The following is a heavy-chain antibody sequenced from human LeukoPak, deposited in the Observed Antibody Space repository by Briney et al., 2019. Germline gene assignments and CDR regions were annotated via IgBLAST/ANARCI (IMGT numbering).Heavy chain of an antibody. CDR1: GGSISGGGYY. CDR3: ARDFRGGYDFWSGYYTPYYFDY. Sequence: PSQTLSLTCTVSGGSISGGGYYWPWIRQPPGKGLEWIGRIYTSGVTSYNPSLNSRVTISIDTSKNLFSLKLSSVTAADTAVYYCARDFRGGYDFWSGYYTPYYFDYWGQGTLVTVSS. CDR2: IYTSGVT. J-gene: IGHJ4*02. V-gene: IGHV4-61*02. D-gene: IGHD3-3*01.